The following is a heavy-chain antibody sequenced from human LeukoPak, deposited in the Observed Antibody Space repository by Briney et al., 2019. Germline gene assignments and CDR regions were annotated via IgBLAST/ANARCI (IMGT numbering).Heavy chain of an antibody. Sequence: PSETLSLTCSVTADFINNRSYYWGWIRQPPGKGLEWIGSTYYNGSTYYNPSLKSRVTISGDTSKNQFSLKLSSVTAADTAVYYCARQWKQLWYVDYWGQGILVTVSS. V-gene: IGHV4-39*01. D-gene: IGHD5-18*01. CDR1: ADFINNRSYY. J-gene: IGHJ4*02. CDR3: ARQWKQLWYVDY. CDR2: TYYNGST.